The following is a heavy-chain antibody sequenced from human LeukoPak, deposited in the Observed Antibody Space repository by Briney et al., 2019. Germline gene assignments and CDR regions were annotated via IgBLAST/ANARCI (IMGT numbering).Heavy chain of an antibody. V-gene: IGHV4-59*12. D-gene: IGHD3-10*01. CDR3: ARTLPLSRGVIVDS. Sequence: PSETLSLTCTVSGGSISSYYWSWIRQPPGKGLEWLGYIYYSGSTNYNPSLKSRVTISVDTSANQFSLKLQSVTAADTAVYYCARTLPLSRGVIVDSWGQGALVTVSS. J-gene: IGHJ4*02. CDR1: GGSISSYY. CDR2: IYYSGST.